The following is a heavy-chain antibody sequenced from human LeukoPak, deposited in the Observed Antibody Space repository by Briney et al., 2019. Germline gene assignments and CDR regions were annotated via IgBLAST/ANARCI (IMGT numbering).Heavy chain of an antibody. V-gene: IGHV4-59*01. J-gene: IGHJ5*02. D-gene: IGHD6-13*01. CDR2: IYYSGST. CDR3: ARVSVAAAGVVNWFDP. CDR1: GGSISSYY. Sequence: SGTLSLTCTVSGGSISSYYWSWIRQPPGKGLEWIGYIYYSGSTNYNPSLKSRVTISVDTSKNQFSLKLGSVTAADTAVYCCARVSVAAAGVVNWFDPWGQGTLVTVSS.